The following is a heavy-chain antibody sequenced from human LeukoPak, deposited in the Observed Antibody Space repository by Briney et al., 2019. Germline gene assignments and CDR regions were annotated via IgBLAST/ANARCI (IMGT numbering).Heavy chain of an antibody. J-gene: IGHJ4*02. CDR3: ARGFGNFDY. V-gene: IGHV4-39*07. Sequence: SETLSLTCTVSGGSIGRSSYYWGWIRQPPGNGLEWIGSIYFSGSTDYNPSLKSRVTISLDTSKNQFSLKLSSVTAADTAVYYCARGFGNFDYWGQGTLVTVSS. D-gene: IGHD3-16*01. CDR2: IYFSGST. CDR1: GGSIGRSSYY.